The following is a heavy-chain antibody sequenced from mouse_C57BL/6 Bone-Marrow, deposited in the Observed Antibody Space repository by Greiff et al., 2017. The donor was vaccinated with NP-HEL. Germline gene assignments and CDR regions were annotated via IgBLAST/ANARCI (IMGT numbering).Heavy chain of an antibody. J-gene: IGHJ2*01. V-gene: IGHV3-6*01. D-gene: IGHD1-1*01. Sequence: DVKLQESGPGLVKPSQSLSLTCSVTGYSITSGYYWNWIRQFPGNKLEWMGYISYDGSNNYNPSLKNRISITRDTSKNQFFLKLNSVTTEDTATYYCARGGITTVVAPYYFDYWGQGTTLTVSS. CDR2: ISYDGSN. CDR3: ARGGITTVVAPYYFDY. CDR1: GYSITSGYY.